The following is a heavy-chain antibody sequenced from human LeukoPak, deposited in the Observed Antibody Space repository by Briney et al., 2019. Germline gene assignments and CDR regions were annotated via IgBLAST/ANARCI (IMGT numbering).Heavy chain of an antibody. CDR3: ARDGGPNDYYDSSGYFDY. V-gene: IGHV1-2*04. D-gene: IGHD3-22*01. CDR1: GYTFTGYY. Sequence: ASVKVSCKASGYTFTGYYMHWVRQAPGQGLEWMGWINPNSGGTIYAQKFQGWVTMTRDTSISTAYMELSRLRSDDTAVYYCARDGGPNDYYDSSGYFDYWGQGTLVTVSS. J-gene: IGHJ4*02. CDR2: INPNSGGT.